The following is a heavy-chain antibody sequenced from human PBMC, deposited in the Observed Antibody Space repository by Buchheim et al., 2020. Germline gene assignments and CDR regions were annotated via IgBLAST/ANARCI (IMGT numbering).Heavy chain of an antibody. Sequence: EVQLVESGGGLVQPGGSLRLSCAASGFTFSSYSMNWVRQAPGKGLEWVSYISSSSSTIYYADSVKGPFTISRDNAKNSLYLQMNSLRAEDTAVYYCARAPRLRRDYYGMDVWGQGTT. CDR3: ARAPRLRRDYYGMDV. CDR2: ISSSSSTI. J-gene: IGHJ6*02. CDR1: GFTFSSYS. V-gene: IGHV3-48*01. D-gene: IGHD4-17*01.